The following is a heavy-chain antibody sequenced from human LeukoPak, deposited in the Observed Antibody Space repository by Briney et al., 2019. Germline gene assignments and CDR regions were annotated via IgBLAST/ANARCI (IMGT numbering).Heavy chain of an antibody. CDR1: GFTFSTNS. CDR2: ISSTGGTI. Sequence: PGGSLRLSCAASGFTFSTNSMNWVRQAPGKGLEWVSYISSTGGTIYYADSMKGRFTISRDNAKNSVYLQMNSLRAEDTAVYYCARERPSGSSFDYWGQGTLVTVSS. V-gene: IGHV3-48*01. J-gene: IGHJ4*02. CDR3: ARERPSGSSFDY.